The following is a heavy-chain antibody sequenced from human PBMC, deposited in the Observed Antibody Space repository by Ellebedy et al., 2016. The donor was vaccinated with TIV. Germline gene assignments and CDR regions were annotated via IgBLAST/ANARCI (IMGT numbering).Heavy chain of an antibody. Sequence: PGGSLRPSCAASGFSFSNYWMTWVRQAPGKGLEWVANINQDGSEEQYVDSVKGRFTISRDNAKNSLYLQMSSLRAEDTAVYYCARDPAGRTWGAFDLWGQGTMATVSS. D-gene: IGHD1-26*01. CDR2: INQDGSEE. CDR1: GFSFSNYW. J-gene: IGHJ3*01. CDR3: ARDPAGRTWGAFDL. V-gene: IGHV3-7*03.